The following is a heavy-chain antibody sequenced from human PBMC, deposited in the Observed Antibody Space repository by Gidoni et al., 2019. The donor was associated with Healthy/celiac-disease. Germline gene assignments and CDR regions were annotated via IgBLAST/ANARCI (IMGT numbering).Heavy chain of an antibody. CDR1: GFTFSSYA. V-gene: IGHV3-30-3*01. D-gene: IGHD2-2*01. J-gene: IGHJ4*02. CDR3: ARDWEDIVVVPAAMRIDY. CDR2: ISYDGSNK. Sequence: QVQLVESGGGVVQPGGSLRLACAASGFTFSSYAMHWVRQAPGKGLEWVAVISYDGSNKYYADSVKGRFTISRDNSKNTLYLQMNSLRAEDTAVYYCARDWEDIVVVPAAMRIDYWGQGTLVTVSS.